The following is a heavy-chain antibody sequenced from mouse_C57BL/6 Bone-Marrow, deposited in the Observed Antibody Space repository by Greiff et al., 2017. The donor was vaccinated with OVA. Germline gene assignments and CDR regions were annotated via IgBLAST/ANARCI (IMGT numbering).Heavy chain of an antibody. V-gene: IGHV2-2*01. D-gene: IGHD2-12*01. J-gene: IGHJ4*01. CDR2: IWSGGST. Sequence: VKLMESGPGLVQPSQSLSITCTVSGFSLTSYGVHWVRQSPGKGLEWLGVIWSGGSTDYNAAFISRLSISKDNSKSQVFFKMNSLQADDTAIYYCARRDTTGYYAMDYWGQGTSVTVSS. CDR3: ARRDTTGYYAMDY. CDR1: GFSLTSYG.